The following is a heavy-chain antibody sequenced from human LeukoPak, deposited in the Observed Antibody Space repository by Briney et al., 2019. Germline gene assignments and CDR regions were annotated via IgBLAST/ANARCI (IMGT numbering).Heavy chain of an antibody. CDR1: GFTFSSYG. D-gene: IGHD6-6*01. CDR3: ARWRAAHDAFDI. Sequence: GGSLRLSCAASGFTFSSYGMHWVRQAPGKGLEWAAFIRYDGSNKYYADSVKGRFTISRDNSKNTLYLQMNSLRVGDTAVYYCARWRAAHDAFDIWGPGTMVTVSS. J-gene: IGHJ3*02. CDR2: IRYDGSNK. V-gene: IGHV3-30*02.